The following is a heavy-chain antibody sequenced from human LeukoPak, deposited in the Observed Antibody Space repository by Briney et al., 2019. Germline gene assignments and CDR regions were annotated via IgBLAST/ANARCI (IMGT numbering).Heavy chain of an antibody. CDR2: ITSGSSYI. CDR1: GFTFSSYS. D-gene: IGHD1-26*01. J-gene: IGHJ6*03. Sequence: AGGSLRLSCAASGFTFSSYSMNWVRQAPGQRLEWLSSITSGSSYIYYADSVEGRFTISRDNAKSSLYLQMDGLRAEDTAVYYCARDPYSGNYGAYYYYYMDVWGKGTTVTISS. CDR3: ARDPYSGNYGAYYYYYMDV. V-gene: IGHV3-21*01.